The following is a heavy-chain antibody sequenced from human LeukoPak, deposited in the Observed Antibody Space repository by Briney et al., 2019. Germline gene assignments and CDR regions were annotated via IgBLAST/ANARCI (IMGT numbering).Heavy chain of an antibody. CDR3: ARAKRLRYFDWLYLGRHLTYDY. D-gene: IGHD3-9*01. V-gene: IGHV4-4*02. Sequence: SETLSLTCAVFGGSISSRYWWTWVRLPPGKGLEWIGEIYHSGSTNYNPSLKSRVTISVDTSKNQFSLKLSSVTAADTAVYYCARAKRLRYFDWLYLGRHLTYDYWGQGTLVTVSS. J-gene: IGHJ4*02. CDR1: GGSISSRYW. CDR2: IYHSGST.